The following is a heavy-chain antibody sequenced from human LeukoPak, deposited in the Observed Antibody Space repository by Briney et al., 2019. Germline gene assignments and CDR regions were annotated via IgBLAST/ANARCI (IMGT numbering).Heavy chain of an antibody. Sequence: PSETLSLTCAVYGGSFSGYYWSWIRQPPGKGLEWIGEINHSGSTNYNPSLKSRVTISVDTSKNQFSLKLSSVTAADTAVYYCARDVQVVRGGFDYWGQGTLVTVSS. D-gene: IGHD3-10*01. V-gene: IGHV4-34*01. CDR1: GGSFSGYY. CDR3: ARDVQVVRGGFDY. CDR2: INHSGST. J-gene: IGHJ4*02.